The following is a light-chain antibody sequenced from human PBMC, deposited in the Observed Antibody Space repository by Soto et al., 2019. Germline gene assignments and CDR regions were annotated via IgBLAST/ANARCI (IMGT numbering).Light chain of an antibody. Sequence: EIVLTQSPGTLSLSPGERATLSCRASQSVSSSYLAWYQQKPGQAPGLLIYGASSRATGIPDRFSGSGSGTDFTLTISRLEPDDFAVYYCQQYGRSPLTFGGGTKVEIK. CDR1: QSVSSSY. J-gene: IGKJ4*01. CDR3: QQYGRSPLT. CDR2: GAS. V-gene: IGKV3-20*01.